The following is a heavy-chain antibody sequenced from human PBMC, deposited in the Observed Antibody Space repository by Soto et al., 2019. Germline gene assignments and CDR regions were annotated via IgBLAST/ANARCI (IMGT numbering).Heavy chain of an antibody. V-gene: IGHV3-15*01. J-gene: IGHJ4*02. Sequence: GGSLRLSCAASGFTFSNAWMSWVRQAPGKGLEWVGRIKSKTDGGTTDYAAPVKGRFTISRDDSKNTLYLQMNSLKTEDTAVYYCTTDNGFTAYYDFWSGSGYWGQGTLVTVSS. CDR3: TTDNGFTAYYDFWSGSGY. D-gene: IGHD3-3*01. CDR1: GFTFSNAW. CDR2: IKSKTDGGTT.